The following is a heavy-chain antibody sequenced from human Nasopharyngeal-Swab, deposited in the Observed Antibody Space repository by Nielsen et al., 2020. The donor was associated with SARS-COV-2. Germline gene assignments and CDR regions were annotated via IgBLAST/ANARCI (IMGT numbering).Heavy chain of an antibody. J-gene: IGHJ3*02. CDR1: GFSLTTSPVG. D-gene: IGHD1-20*01. CDR2: IYLDDDK. CDR3: AHRRFFNGKWNEGTFDT. V-gene: IGHV2-5*02. Sequence: SGPTLVKPTQTLTLTCSFSGFSLTTSPVGVGWIRQPPGKALEWLAVIYLDDDKRYWPSLKSRLTITKDTSNNQVVLTVTNMDPVDTATYYCAHRRFFNGKWNEGTFDTWGQGTMVTVSS.